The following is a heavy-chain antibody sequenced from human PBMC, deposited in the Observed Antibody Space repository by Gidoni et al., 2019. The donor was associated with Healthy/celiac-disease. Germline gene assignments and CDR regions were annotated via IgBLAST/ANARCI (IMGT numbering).Heavy chain of an antibody. CDR1: GFTFSSYS. V-gene: IGHV3-21*01. Sequence: EVQLVESGGGLVKPGGSLRLSCAASGFTFSSYSMNWVRQAPGKGLEWVSSISSSSSYIYYADSVKGRFTISRDNAKNSLYLQMNSLRAEDTAVYYCAKGSGSYPNWFDPWGQGTLVTVSS. D-gene: IGHD3-10*01. CDR3: AKGSGSYPNWFDP. CDR2: ISSSSSYI. J-gene: IGHJ5*02.